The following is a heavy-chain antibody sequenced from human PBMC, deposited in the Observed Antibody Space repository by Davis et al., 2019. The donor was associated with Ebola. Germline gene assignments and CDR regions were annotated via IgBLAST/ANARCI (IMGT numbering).Heavy chain of an antibody. J-gene: IGHJ6*02. CDR1: GGSFSGHY. V-gene: IGHV4-34*01. CDR2: ITHGGRT. Sequence: SETLSLTCAVYGGSFSGHYWSWIRQPPGKGLEWIGEITHGGRTNYSPSLKSRVTMSIDTSKNQFSLKLSSVTAADTAVYYCARAAARPYYYYGMDVWGQGTTVTVSS. CDR3: ARAAARPYYYYGMDV. D-gene: IGHD6-6*01.